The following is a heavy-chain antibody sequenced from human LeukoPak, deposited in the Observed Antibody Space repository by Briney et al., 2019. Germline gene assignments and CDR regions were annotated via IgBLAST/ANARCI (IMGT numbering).Heavy chain of an antibody. J-gene: IGHJ3*02. CDR1: GFTFSSYS. CDR3: ARGRGYCSSTSCYVDAFDI. Sequence: GGSLRLSCAASGFTFSSYSMNWVRQAPGKGLEWVSYISSSSNTIYYADSVKGRFTISRDNAKNSLYLQMNSLRAEDTALYHCARGRGYCSSTSCYVDAFDIWGQGTMVTVSS. V-gene: IGHV3-48*04. CDR2: ISSSSNTI. D-gene: IGHD2-2*03.